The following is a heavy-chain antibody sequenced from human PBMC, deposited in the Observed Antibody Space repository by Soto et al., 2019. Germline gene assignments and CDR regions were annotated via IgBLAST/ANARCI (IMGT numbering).Heavy chain of an antibody. V-gene: IGHV3-23*01. CDR2: ISGSGGST. CDR3: AKPKSGYDLSGPHWFDP. Sequence: PWGALRLCCASSGFTFSTDAMSWVRQAPGKGLEWVSAISGSGGSTYYADSVKGRFTISRDNSKNTLYLQMNSLRAKDTAVYYCAKPKSGYDLSGPHWFDPWGQGTLVTVSS. J-gene: IGHJ5*02. D-gene: IGHD5-12*01. CDR1: GFTFSTDA.